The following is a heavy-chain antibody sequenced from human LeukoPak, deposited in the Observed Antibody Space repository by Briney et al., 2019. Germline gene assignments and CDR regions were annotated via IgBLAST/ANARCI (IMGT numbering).Heavy chain of an antibody. J-gene: IGHJ3*02. D-gene: IGHD6-19*01. V-gene: IGHV1-69*04. Sequence: ASVNASCMASGGTLSRYAISWVRQAPGQGLEWMGRIIPILGIANYAQKFQGGATITADKSTSTAYMKLSSLRSEDTAVYYCARAVSSGWYFDAFYIWGQGTMGTVSS. CDR2: IIPILGIA. CDR1: GGTLSRYA. CDR3: ARAVSSGWYFDAFYI.